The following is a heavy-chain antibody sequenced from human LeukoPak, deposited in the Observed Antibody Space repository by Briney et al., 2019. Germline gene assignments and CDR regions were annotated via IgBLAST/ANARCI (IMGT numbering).Heavy chain of an antibody. CDR1: GYSFTSYW. Sequence: GESLKISCKGSGYSFTSYWIGWVRQMPGKGLECMGIIYPGDSDTRYSPSFQGQVTISADKSISTAYLQWSSLKASDTAMYYCASQNYYDSSGYHDAFDIWGQGTMVTVSS. J-gene: IGHJ3*02. V-gene: IGHV5-51*01. D-gene: IGHD3-22*01. CDR2: IYPGDSDT. CDR3: ASQNYYDSSGYHDAFDI.